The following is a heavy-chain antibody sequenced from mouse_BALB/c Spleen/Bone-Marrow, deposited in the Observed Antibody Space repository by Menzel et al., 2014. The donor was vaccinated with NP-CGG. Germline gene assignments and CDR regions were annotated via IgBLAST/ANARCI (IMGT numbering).Heavy chain of an antibody. J-gene: IGHJ3*01. Sequence: VQLKQSGAELVRPGALVKLSCKASGFNIKGYYMHWVKQRPEQGLEWIGWIDPENGNTIYDPKFQGKASITADTSSNTAYLQLSSLTSEDTAVYYCAPIYDGYYVAWFAYWGQGTLVTVSA. V-gene: IGHV14-1*02. CDR2: IDPENGNT. CDR1: GFNIKGYY. D-gene: IGHD2-3*01. CDR3: APIYDGYYVAWFAY.